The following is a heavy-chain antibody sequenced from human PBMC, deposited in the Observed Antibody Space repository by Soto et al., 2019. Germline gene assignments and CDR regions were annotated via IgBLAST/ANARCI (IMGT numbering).Heavy chain of an antibody. CDR1: GYTFTSYY. Sequence: ASVKVSCKASGYTFTSYYMHWVRQAPGQGLEWMGIINPSGGSTSYAQKFQGRVTMTRDTSTSTVYMELSSLRSEDTAVYYCARGLLGVVILDQWFDPWGQGTLVTVSS. D-gene: IGHD3-3*01. CDR2: INPSGGST. CDR3: ARGLLGVVILDQWFDP. V-gene: IGHV1-46*01. J-gene: IGHJ5*02.